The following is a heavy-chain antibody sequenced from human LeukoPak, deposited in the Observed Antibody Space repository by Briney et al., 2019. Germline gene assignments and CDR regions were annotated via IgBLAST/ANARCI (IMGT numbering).Heavy chain of an antibody. J-gene: IGHJ4*02. D-gene: IGHD6-13*01. Sequence: ASVTVSCKASGYTFTSYGISWVRQAPGQGLEWMGWISAYNGNTNYAQKLQGRVTMTTDTSTSTAYMELRSLRSDDTAVYYCARRPAGGSSYDYWGQGTLVTVSS. V-gene: IGHV1-18*01. CDR3: ARRPAGGSSYDY. CDR1: GYTFTSYG. CDR2: ISAYNGNT.